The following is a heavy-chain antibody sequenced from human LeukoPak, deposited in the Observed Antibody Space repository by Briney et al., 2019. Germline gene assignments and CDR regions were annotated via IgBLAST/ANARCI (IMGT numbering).Heavy chain of an antibody. J-gene: IGHJ4*02. Sequence: GGSLRLSCAASGFTFSSYAMSWVRQAPGKGLEWLSAFSGRGGGTYYADSVKGRFTISRDDSKNTLYLQMNSLRDEDTAVYYCARGSPPRRNYDSRGYYSYYFDYWGQGTLVTVSS. CDR2: FSGRGGGT. D-gene: IGHD3-22*01. CDR1: GFTFSSYA. V-gene: IGHV3-23*01. CDR3: ARGSPPRRNYDSRGYYSYYFDY.